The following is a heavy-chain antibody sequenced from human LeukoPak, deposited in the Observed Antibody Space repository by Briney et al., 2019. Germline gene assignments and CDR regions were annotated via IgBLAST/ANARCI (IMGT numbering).Heavy chain of an antibody. CDR3: ASPRDGSTYYYYGMDV. D-gene: IGHD2-2*01. J-gene: IGHJ6*02. CDR2: INPNSGGT. CDR1: GYTFTGYY. V-gene: IGHV1-2*02. Sequence: ASVKVSCKASGYTFTGYYMHWVRQAPGQGLEWMGWINPNSGGTNYAQKFQGRVTMTRDTSISTAYMELSRLRSDDTAVYYCASPRDGSTYYYYGMDVWGQGTTVTVSS.